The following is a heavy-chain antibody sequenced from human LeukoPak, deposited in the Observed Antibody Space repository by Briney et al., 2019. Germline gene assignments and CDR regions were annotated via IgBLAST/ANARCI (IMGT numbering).Heavy chain of an antibody. J-gene: IGHJ5*02. D-gene: IGHD1-14*01. CDR1: GYTFTGKF. Sequence: ASVKVSCKASGYTFTGKFIHWVRQAPGQGLEWMGWITPHSGGTNYAQKFQGGVTMTRDTSISTAYMELSRLRSDDTAVYYCARTKNLYPGWFDPWGQGTLVTVSS. CDR2: ITPHSGGT. CDR3: ARTKNLYPGWFDP. V-gene: IGHV1-2*02.